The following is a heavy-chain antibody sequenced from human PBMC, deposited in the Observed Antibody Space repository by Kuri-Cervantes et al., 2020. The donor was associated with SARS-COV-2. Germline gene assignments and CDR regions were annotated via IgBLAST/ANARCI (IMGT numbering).Heavy chain of an antibody. CDR2: IGTAGDP. CDR3: ARERGSNNYYYGMDV. D-gene: IGHD3-10*01. CDR1: GFTFSSYD. Sequence: GESLKISCAASGFTFSSYDMHWVRQATGKGLEWVSAIGTAGDPYYPGSVKGRFTISRENAKNSLYLQMNSLRAEDTAVYYCARERGSNNYYYGMDVWGQGTTVTVSS. J-gene: IGHJ6*02. V-gene: IGHV3-13*05.